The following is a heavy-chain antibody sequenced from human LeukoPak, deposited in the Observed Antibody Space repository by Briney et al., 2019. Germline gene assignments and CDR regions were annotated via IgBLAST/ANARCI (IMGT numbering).Heavy chain of an antibody. D-gene: IGHD1-26*01. CDR2: ISAYNGNT. CDR1: GYTFTSYG. J-gene: IGHJ4*02. V-gene: IGHV1-18*01. CDR3: ARGNPTQWELRYFDY. Sequence: ASVKVSCKASGYTFTSYGISWVRQAPGQGLEWMGWISAYNGNTNYAQKLQGRVTMTTDTSTSTAYMELRSLRSDDTAVYYCARGNPTQWELRYFDYWGQGTLVTVSS.